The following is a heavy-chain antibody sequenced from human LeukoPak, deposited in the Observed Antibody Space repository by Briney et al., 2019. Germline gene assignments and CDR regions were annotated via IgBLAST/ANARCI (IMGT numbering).Heavy chain of an antibody. CDR1: GYTFTSYA. Sequence: ASVKVSCKASGYTFTSYAMHWVRQAPGQRLERMGWINAGNGNTKYSQKFQGRVTITRDTSASTAYMELSSLRSEDTAVYYCARVASSSWYFYWGQGTLVTVSS. D-gene: IGHD6-13*01. J-gene: IGHJ4*02. CDR3: ARVASSSWYFY. CDR2: INAGNGNT. V-gene: IGHV1-3*01.